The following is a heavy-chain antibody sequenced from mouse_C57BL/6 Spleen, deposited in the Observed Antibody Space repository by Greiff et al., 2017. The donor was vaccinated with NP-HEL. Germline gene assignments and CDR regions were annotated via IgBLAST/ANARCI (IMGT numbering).Heavy chain of an antibody. CDR2: IDPSDSYT. CDR1: GYTFTSYW. J-gene: IGHJ1*03. D-gene: IGHD2-3*01. V-gene: IGHV1-59*01. CDR3: ARWLLRDWYFDV. Sequence: QVQLQQPGAELVRPGTSVKLSCKASGYTFTSYWMHWVKQRPGQGLAWIGVIDPSDSYTNYNQKFKGKATLTVDTSSSTAYMQLSSLTSEDSAVYYCARWLLRDWYFDVWGTGTTVTVSS.